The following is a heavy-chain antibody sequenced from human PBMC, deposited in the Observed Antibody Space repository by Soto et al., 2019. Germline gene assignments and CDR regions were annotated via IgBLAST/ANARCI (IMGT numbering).Heavy chain of an antibody. CDR2: IYYSGST. CDR3: ARSYSSSLNWFDP. CDR1: GGSISSYY. V-gene: IGHV4-59*01. D-gene: IGHD6-13*01. Sequence: SETLSLTCTVSGGSISSYYWSWIRQPPGKGLEWIGYIYYSGSTNYNPSLKSRVTISVDTSKNQFSLKLSSVTAADTAVYYCARSYSSSLNWFDPWGQGTLVTVSS. J-gene: IGHJ5*02.